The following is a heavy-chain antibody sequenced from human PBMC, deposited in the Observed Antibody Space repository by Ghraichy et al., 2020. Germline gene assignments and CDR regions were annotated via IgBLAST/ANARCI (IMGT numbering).Heavy chain of an antibody. J-gene: IGHJ4*02. CDR2: IYPSVTA. CDR1: GGSISSYY. D-gene: IGHD6-13*01. Sequence: ESLNISCTVSGGSISSYYWSWIRQPAGKGLEWVGRIYPSVTANHNPSLKSRVTMSVDTSKNQLSLKLTSVTAADTAVYYCARESAAANGGYLDHWGQGTLVTVSS. V-gene: IGHV4-4*07. CDR3: ARESAAANGGYLDH.